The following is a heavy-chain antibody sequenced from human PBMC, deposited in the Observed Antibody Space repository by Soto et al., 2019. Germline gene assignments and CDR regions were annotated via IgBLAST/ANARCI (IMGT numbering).Heavy chain of an antibody. CDR1: GFTFSSHS. Sequence: QVQLVESGGGVVQPGRSLRLSCAASGFTFSSHSMHWVRQAPGKGLAWLALTWFDGSNKYYGDSVKGRFTISRDKSKNTLYLELDSLRAEDTAVYYCARDLGYNYGHPFDYWGQGTLVTVSS. J-gene: IGHJ4*02. CDR3: ARDLGYNYGHPFDY. D-gene: IGHD5-18*01. CDR2: TWFDGSNK. V-gene: IGHV3-33*01.